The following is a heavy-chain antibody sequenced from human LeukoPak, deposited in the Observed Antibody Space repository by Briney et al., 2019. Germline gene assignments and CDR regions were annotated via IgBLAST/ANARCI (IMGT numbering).Heavy chain of an antibody. CDR3: TRGYGSGRNWFDP. Sequence: GGSLRLSCTASGFTFGDYAMSWFRQAPGKGLEWVGFIRSKAYGGITEYAASVKGRFTISRDDSKSIAYLQMNSLKTEDTAVYYCTRGYGSGRNWFDPWGQGTLVTVSA. CDR1: GFTFGDYA. V-gene: IGHV3-49*03. J-gene: IGHJ5*02. D-gene: IGHD3-10*01. CDR2: IRSKAYGGIT.